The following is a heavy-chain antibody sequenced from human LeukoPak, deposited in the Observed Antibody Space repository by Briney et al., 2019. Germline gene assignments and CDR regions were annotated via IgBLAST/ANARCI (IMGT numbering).Heavy chain of an antibody. CDR3: ASREGPKGAFDI. CDR1: GFTFSSYG. V-gene: IGHV3-64*01. CDR2: ISSNGGST. J-gene: IGHJ3*02. Sequence: QTGGSLRLSCAASGFTFSSYGMHWVRQAPGKGLEYVSAISSNGGSTYYANSVKGRFTISRDNSKNTLYLQMGSLRAEDMAVYYCASREGPKGAFDIWGQGTMVTVSS.